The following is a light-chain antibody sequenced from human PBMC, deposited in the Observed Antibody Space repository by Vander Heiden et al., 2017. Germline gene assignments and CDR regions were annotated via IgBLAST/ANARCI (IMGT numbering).Light chain of an antibody. CDR3: QQRSYWPIT. CDR2: ETS. V-gene: IGKV3-11*01. Sequence: EIVLTQSPATLSLSPGERATLSCRARESISGYLAWYQQKPGQAPRLLMDETSSRASGIPAWFSGSGSGTDFTLTISSLEPEDFAVYFWQQRSYWPITFGQGTRLESK. J-gene: IGKJ5*01. CDR1: ESISGY.